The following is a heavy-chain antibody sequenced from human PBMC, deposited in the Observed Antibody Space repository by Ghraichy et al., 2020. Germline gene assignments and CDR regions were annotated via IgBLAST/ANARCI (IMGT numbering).Heavy chain of an antibody. Sequence: SETLSLTCTVSGGSISRGGYYWSWIRQHTGKGLEWIGYISYSGRTYYNPSLKSRVTISVDTSKNQFSLKLSSVTAADTAVYYCATGGKCAFDIWGQGTMGTFSS. CDR1: GGSISRGGYY. D-gene: IGHD1-26*01. V-gene: IGHV4-31*03. CDR3: ATGGKCAFDI. CDR2: ISYSGRT. J-gene: IGHJ3*02.